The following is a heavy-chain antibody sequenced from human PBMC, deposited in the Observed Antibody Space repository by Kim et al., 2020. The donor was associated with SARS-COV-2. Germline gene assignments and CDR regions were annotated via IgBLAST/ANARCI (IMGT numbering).Heavy chain of an antibody. CDR2: ISSSSSYT. CDR1: GFTFSDYY. D-gene: IGHD1-26*01. J-gene: IGHJ4*02. CDR3: ARAEVGANLPFDY. V-gene: IGHV3-11*06. Sequence: GGSLRLSCAASGFTFSDYYMSWIRQAPGKGLEWVSYISSSSSYTNYADSVKGRFTISRDNAKNSLYLQMNSLRAEDTAVYYCARAEVGANLPFDYWGQGTLVTVSS.